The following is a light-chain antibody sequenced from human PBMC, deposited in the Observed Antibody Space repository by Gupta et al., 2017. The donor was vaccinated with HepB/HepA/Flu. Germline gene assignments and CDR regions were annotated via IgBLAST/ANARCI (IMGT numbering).Light chain of an antibody. CDR3: QQIHIPRT. Sequence: DFQLTQSPSSLSASVGDRDTITCRASQSIANYLNWYQQKPGKAPRLLIYSASSVMTGVPSRFRGSGSETLFTLTITDVQPEDFAVYFCQQIHIPRTFGQGTKVEI. J-gene: IGKJ1*01. CDR2: SAS. V-gene: IGKV1-39*01. CDR1: QSIANY.